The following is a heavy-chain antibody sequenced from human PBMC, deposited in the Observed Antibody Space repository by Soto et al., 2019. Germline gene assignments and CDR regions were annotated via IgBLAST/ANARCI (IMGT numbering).Heavy chain of an antibody. CDR1: GGTFSSYA. D-gene: IGHD2-15*01. CDR2: IIPIFGTA. V-gene: IGHV1-69*13. Sequence: ASVKVSCKASGGTFSSYAISWVRQAPGQGLEWMGGIIPIFGTANYAQKFQGRVTITADESTSTAYMELSSLRSEDTAVYYCARDADIVVVVAATMHYYYGMDVWGQGTTVTVSS. J-gene: IGHJ6*02. CDR3: ARDADIVVVVAATMHYYYGMDV.